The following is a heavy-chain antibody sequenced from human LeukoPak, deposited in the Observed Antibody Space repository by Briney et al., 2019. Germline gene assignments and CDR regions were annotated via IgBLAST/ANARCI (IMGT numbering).Heavy chain of an antibody. CDR3: ARIGGSGSYSGHYFDH. J-gene: IGHJ4*02. Sequence: PGGSLRLSCAASGFTFSTYWMHSVRRAPGEGLVWVSRISTDGSVTSSADSVKGPFTISRDHAKNTMYLQMNSLRGEDTAVYYCARIGGSGSYSGHYFDHWGQGTLVTVSS. D-gene: IGHD3-10*01. CDR1: GFTFSTYW. CDR2: ISTDGSVT. V-gene: IGHV3-74*01.